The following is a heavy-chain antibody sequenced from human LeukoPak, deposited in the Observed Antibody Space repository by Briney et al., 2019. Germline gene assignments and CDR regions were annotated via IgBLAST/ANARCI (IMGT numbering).Heavy chain of an antibody. Sequence: ASVKVSCKASGYTFTSYDINWVRQATGQGLEWMGWMNPNSGNTGYAQKFQGRVTITRNTSISTAYMELSSLRSEDTAVYYCAAVAGRPDYFDYWGQGTLVTVSS. CDR3: AAVAGRPDYFDY. CDR2: MNPNSGNT. V-gene: IGHV1-8*03. J-gene: IGHJ4*02. D-gene: IGHD6-13*01. CDR1: GYTFTSYD.